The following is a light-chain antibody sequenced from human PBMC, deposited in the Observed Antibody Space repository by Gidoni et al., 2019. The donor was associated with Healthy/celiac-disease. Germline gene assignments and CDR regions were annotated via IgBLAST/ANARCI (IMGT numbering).Light chain of an antibody. V-gene: IGLV1-40*01. CDR1: SSNIGAGYD. CDR2: GNS. Sequence: SVLPQPPSLSSAPGPRVTISCTGSSSNIGAGYDVHWYQQLPGTAPKLLIYGNSNRPSGVPDRFSGSKSGTSASLAITGLQAEDEADYYCQSYDSSLSGYVFGTGTKVTVL. CDR3: QSYDSSLSGYV. J-gene: IGLJ1*01.